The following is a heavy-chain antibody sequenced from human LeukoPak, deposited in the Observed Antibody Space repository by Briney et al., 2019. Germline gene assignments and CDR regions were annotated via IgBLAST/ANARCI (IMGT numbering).Heavy chain of an antibody. V-gene: IGHV3-23*01. J-gene: IGHJ3*02. CDR2: ISDSGGST. D-gene: IGHD1-1*01. CDR1: GFTFSSYA. CDR3: AEDKVGTSGDAFDI. Sequence: GGSLRLSCAASGFTFSSYAMSWVRQAPGKGLEWVSGISDSGGSTYYADSVKGRFTISRDNSKNTLYLRMNSLRAEDTAVYFCAEDKVGTSGDAFDIWGQGTMVTVSS.